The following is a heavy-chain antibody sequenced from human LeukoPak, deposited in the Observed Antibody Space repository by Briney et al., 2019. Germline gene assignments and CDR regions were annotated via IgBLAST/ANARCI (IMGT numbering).Heavy chain of an antibody. J-gene: IGHJ4*02. V-gene: IGHV3-33*01. Sequence: TGGSLRLSCAASGFTFSSYGMHWVRQAPGKGLEWVAVIWYDGSNKYYADSVKGRFTISRDNAKNSLYLQMNSLRAEDTAVYYCAREVDTDYWGQGTLVTVSS. D-gene: IGHD2-15*01. CDR3: AREVDTDY. CDR2: IWYDGSNK. CDR1: GFTFSSYG.